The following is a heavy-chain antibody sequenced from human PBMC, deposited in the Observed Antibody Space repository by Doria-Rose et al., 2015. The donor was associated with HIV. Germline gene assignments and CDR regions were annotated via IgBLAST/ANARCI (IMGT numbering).Heavy chain of an antibody. Sequence: SGPVLVKPTETLTLTCTVSGVSLSSPGMDVSWIRQPPGKALEWLANIFSDDERAYKTSLKSRLTISRGTSKSQVVLTMTDMDPVDTATYYCARIKSSRWYHKYYVDFWGQGTLVIVSA. CDR2: IFSDDER. CDR1: GVSLSSPGMD. J-gene: IGHJ4*02. CDR3: ARIKSSRWYHKYYVDF. D-gene: IGHD6-13*01. V-gene: IGHV2-26*01.